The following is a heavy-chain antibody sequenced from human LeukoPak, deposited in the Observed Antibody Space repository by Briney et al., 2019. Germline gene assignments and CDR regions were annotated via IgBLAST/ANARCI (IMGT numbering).Heavy chain of an antibody. V-gene: IGHV3-7*01. CDR2: IRQDGSEK. J-gene: IGHJ5*02. Sequence: GGSLRLSCAASGFTFSSYWMSWVRQAPGKGLEWVANIRQDGSEKYYVDSVKGRFTISRDNAKNSLYLQMNSLRAEDTAVYYCARLPNYYDSSGYYYAWGRGTLVTVSS. CDR1: GFTFSSYW. D-gene: IGHD3-22*01. CDR3: ARLPNYYDSSGYYYA.